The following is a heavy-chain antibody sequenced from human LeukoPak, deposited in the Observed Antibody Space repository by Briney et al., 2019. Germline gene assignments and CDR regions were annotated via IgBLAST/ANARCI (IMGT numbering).Heavy chain of an antibody. D-gene: IGHD1-26*01. CDR1: GFTFSSYG. Sequence: GRSLRLSCAASGFTFSSYGMHWVRQAPGKGLEWVALIWYDGSNTYYADSVRGRFTISRDNSKNTLYLQTNSLRAEDTAIYYCAGDRKSGNFLGEFDHWGQGTLVTVSS. CDR3: AGDRKSGNFLGEFDH. CDR2: IWYDGSNT. J-gene: IGHJ5*02. V-gene: IGHV3-33*01.